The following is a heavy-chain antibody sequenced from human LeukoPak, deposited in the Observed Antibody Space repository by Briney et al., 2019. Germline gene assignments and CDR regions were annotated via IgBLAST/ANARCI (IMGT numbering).Heavy chain of an antibody. V-gene: IGHV4-4*09. D-gene: IGHD5/OR15-5a*01. J-gene: IGHJ4*02. CDR3: ARHGDVYPVVSFDY. CDR1: GGSISSYY. CDR2: IYTSGST. Sequence: SETLSLTCTVSGGSISSYYWSWIRQPPGKGLEWIGYIYTSGSTNYNPSLKSRVTISVDTSKNQFSLKLSSVTAADTAVYYCARHGDVYPVVSFDYWGQGTLVTVSS.